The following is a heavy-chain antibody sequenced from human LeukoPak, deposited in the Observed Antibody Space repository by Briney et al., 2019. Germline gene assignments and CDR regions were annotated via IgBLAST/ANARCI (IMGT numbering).Heavy chain of an antibody. CDR3: FTYYDILTGYYHFDY. J-gene: IGHJ4*02. CDR1: GFTFSSYA. D-gene: IGHD3-9*01. V-gene: IGHV3-30*04. Sequence: PGGSLGLSCAASGFTFSSYAMHWVRQAPGKGLEWVAVISYDGSNKYYADSVKGRFTISRDNSKNTLYLQMNSLRAEDTAVYYCFTYYDILTGYYHFDYWGQGTLVTVSS. CDR2: ISYDGSNK.